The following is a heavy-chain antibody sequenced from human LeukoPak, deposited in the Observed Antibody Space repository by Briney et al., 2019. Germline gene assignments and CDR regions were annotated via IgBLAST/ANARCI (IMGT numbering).Heavy chain of an antibody. J-gene: IGHJ4*02. CDR2: IYYTGST. V-gene: IGHV4-59*08. D-gene: IGHD3-9*01. CDR3: ARHRYGDVYHFDL. Sequence: SETLSLICTVSGDSIGSYYWSWIRQPPGKGLEWIGYIYYTGSTNYKPPLKSRATISVDTSKDQFSLRLRSATAADTAIYYCARHRYGDVYHFDLWGQGTLVTVSS. CDR1: GDSIGSYY.